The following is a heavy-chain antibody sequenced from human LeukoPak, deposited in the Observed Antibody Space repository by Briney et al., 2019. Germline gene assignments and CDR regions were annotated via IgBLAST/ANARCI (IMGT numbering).Heavy chain of an antibody. D-gene: IGHD5-12*01. J-gene: IGHJ5*02. CDR1: GGSISSSSYY. CDR3: ARDWSIHAGRGPFDP. CDR2: IYYSGST. Sequence: SETLSLTCTVSGGSISSSSYYWGWIRQPPGKGLEWIGSIYYSGSTYYNPSLKSRVTISVDTSKNQFSLKLSSVTAADTAVYYCARDWSIHAGRGPFDPWGQGTLVTVSS. V-gene: IGHV4-39*07.